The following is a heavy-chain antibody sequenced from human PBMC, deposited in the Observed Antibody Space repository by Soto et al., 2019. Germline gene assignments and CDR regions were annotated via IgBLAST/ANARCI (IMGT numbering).Heavy chain of an antibody. V-gene: IGHV1-2*02. CDR3: ARGVSVTTPYNWFDP. Sequence: QVQLVQSGAEVKKPGASVKVSCKASGYTFTGYYMHWVRQDPGQGLEWMGWINPNSGGTNYAQKFQGRVTMTRDTSISTAYMELSRLRSDDTAVYYCARGVSVTTPYNWFDPWGQGTLVTVSS. CDR1: GYTFTGYY. D-gene: IGHD4-17*01. CDR2: INPNSGGT. J-gene: IGHJ5*02.